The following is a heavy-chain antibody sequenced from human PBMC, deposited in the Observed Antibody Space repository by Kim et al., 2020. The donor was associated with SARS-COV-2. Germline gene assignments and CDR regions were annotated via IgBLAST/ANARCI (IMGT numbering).Heavy chain of an antibody. D-gene: IGHD4-17*01. CDR2: IYSGGST. CDR1: GFTVSSNY. V-gene: IGHV3-66*01. Sequence: GGSLRLSCAASGFTVSSNYMSWVRQAPGKGLEWVSVIYSGGSTYYADSVKGRFTISRDNSKNTLYLQMNSLRAEDTAVYYCARVPGSVDYGDHDAFDIWGQGTMVTVAS. CDR3: ARVPGSVDYGDHDAFDI. J-gene: IGHJ3*02.